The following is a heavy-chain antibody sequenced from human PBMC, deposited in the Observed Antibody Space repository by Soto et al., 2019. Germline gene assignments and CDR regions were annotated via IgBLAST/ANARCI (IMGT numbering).Heavy chain of an antibody. CDR1: GGSISSGGYY. Sequence: SETLSLTCTVSGGSISSGGYYWSWIRQHPGKGLEWIGYIYYSGSTYYNPSLKSRVTISVDTSKNQFSLKLSSVTAADTAVYYCERSDIVVVVDDSRPGGFEPWGQGTLLTVSS. CDR2: IYYSGST. D-gene: IGHD2-15*01. J-gene: IGHJ5*02. V-gene: IGHV4-31*03. CDR3: ERSDIVVVVDDSRPGGFEP.